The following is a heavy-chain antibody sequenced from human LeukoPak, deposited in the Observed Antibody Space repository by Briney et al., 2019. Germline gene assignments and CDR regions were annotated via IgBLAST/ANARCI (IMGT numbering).Heavy chain of an antibody. Sequence: ASVKVSCKASGYTFTGDYMHWVRQAPGQGLEWVGWINPKSGGTDYAQRLQGRVTMTTDTSIATAYMELSRLTSDDTAVYFCARGTIGSYSSVHDWGQGTLVTVSS. CDR1: GYTFTGDY. J-gene: IGHJ1*01. D-gene: IGHD1-26*01. CDR3: ARGTIGSYSSVHD. V-gene: IGHV1-2*02. CDR2: INPKSGGT.